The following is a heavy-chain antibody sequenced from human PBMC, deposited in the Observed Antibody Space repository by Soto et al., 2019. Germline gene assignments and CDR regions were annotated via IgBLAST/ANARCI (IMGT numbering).Heavy chain of an antibody. J-gene: IGHJ4*02. Sequence: SETLSPTCTVSGGSVSSRNYYGGWIRQPPGKGLEWIGSLFYSGSTYYNPSLKSRVTISVDTSKNQFSLKLSSVTAADTAVYYCARHYGPPWDFYDSSGLFDSWGQGTLVTVSS. CDR1: GGSVSSRNYY. CDR3: ARHYGPPWDFYDSSGLFDS. CDR2: LFYSGST. D-gene: IGHD3-22*01. V-gene: IGHV4-39*01.